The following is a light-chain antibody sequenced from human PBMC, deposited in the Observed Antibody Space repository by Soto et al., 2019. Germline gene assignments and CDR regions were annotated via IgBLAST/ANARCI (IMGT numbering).Light chain of an antibody. V-gene: IGKV3-20*01. J-gene: IGKJ1*01. CDR2: GAS. Sequence: EIVLTQSPGTLSLSPGERATVSCRASQSVSSSYLAWYQQKPGQAPRLLIYGASSRATGIPDRFSGSGSGTDFTLTISRLEPEDFAIYYCQHYNNWPPWTFGQGTKVDIK. CDR3: QHYNNWPPWT. CDR1: QSVSSSY.